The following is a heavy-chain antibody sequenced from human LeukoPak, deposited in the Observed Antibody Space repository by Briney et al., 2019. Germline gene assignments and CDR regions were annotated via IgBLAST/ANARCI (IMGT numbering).Heavy chain of an antibody. Sequence: SETLSLTCTVSGGSISSYYWSWIRQPPGKGLEWIGYIYYSGSTNYNPSLKSRVTISVDTSKNQFSLKLSSVTAADTAVYYCARDNSYGNYDYWGQGTLVTVSS. J-gene: IGHJ4*02. CDR3: ARDNSYGNYDY. D-gene: IGHD4-17*01. V-gene: IGHV4-59*01. CDR1: GGSISSYY. CDR2: IYYSGST.